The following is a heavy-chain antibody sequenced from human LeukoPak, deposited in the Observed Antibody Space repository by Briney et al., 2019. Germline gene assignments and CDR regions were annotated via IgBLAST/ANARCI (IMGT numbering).Heavy chain of an antibody. J-gene: IGHJ4*02. CDR1: GGSFSGYY. Sequence: SETLSLTCAVYGGSFSGYYWSWIRQPPGKGLEWIGEINHSGSTNYNPSLKSRVTISVDTSKNQFSLKLSSVTAADTAVYYCARHGPFGYYYDSSGDPGRWYFDYWGQGTLVTVSS. D-gene: IGHD3-22*01. CDR2: INHSGST. V-gene: IGHV4-34*01. CDR3: ARHGPFGYYYDSSGDPGRWYFDY.